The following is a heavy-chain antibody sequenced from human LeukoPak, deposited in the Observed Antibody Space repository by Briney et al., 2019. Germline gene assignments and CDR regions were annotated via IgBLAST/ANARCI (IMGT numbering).Heavy chain of an antibody. J-gene: IGHJ4*02. D-gene: IGHD1-26*01. CDR3: AGGGELRYFDY. CDR2: INPNGGVT. CDR1: GYTFTSYY. Sequence: ASVKVSCKASGYTFTSYYIHWVRQAPGQGLEWIGIINPNGGVTRHRQKFQDRVTMSRDTSTTTMYMELISLTSEATAVYYCAGGGELRYFDYWGQGTLVTVSS. V-gene: IGHV1-46*01.